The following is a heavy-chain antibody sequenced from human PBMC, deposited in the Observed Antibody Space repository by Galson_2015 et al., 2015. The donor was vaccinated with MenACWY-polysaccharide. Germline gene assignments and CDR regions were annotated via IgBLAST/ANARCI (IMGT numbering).Heavy chain of an antibody. J-gene: IGHJ4*02. D-gene: IGHD6-19*01. CDR3: ARLRGSGWKYYFDS. Sequence: SLRLSCAASGFTFSSYAMSWVRQAPGKGLEWVSVIGVSGSSTYYADSVKGRFTISRDNSKNTLSLQMNSLRAEDTAVYYCARLRGSGWKYYFDSWGQGTLVAVSS. V-gene: IGHV3-23*01. CDR1: GFTFSSYA. CDR2: IGVSGSST.